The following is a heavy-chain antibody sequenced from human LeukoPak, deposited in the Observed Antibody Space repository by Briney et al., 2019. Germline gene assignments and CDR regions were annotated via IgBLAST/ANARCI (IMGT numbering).Heavy chain of an antibody. V-gene: IGHV3-48*04. Sequence: PGGSLRHSCAASGFTFSSYGMHWVRQAPGKGLEWVSYISSSGSTIYYADSVKGRFTISRDNAKNSLYLQMNSLRAEDTAVYYCARDAVLRYFDWLVPWFDPWGQGTLVTVSS. J-gene: IGHJ5*02. D-gene: IGHD3-9*01. CDR3: ARDAVLRYFDWLVPWFDP. CDR2: ISSSGSTI. CDR1: GFTFSSYG.